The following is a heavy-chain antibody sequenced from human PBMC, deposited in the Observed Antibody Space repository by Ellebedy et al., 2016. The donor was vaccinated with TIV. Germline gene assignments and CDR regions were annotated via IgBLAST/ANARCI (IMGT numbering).Heavy chain of an antibody. Sequence: GESLKISXKGSGYSFTSYWIGWVRQMPGKGLEWMGIIYPGDSDTRYSPSFQGQVTISADKSISTAYLQWSSLKASDTAMYYCARHSRTRIRSGYPVYYGMDVWGQGTTVTVSS. V-gene: IGHV5-51*01. D-gene: IGHD3-3*01. CDR1: GYSFTSYW. CDR3: ARHSRTRIRSGYPVYYGMDV. CDR2: IYPGDSDT. J-gene: IGHJ6*02.